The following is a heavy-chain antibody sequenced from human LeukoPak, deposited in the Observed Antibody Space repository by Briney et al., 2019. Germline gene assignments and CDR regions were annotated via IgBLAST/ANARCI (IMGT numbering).Heavy chain of an antibody. Sequence: SETLSLTCTVSGGSISSYYWSWIRQPPGKGLEWIGEINHSGSTNYNPSLKSRVTISVDTSKNQFSLKLSSVTAADTAVYYCARRKVTGPFRYWGQETLVTVSS. CDR2: INHSGST. V-gene: IGHV4-34*01. D-gene: IGHD1-20*01. CDR3: ARRKVTGPFRY. J-gene: IGHJ4*02. CDR1: GGSISSYY.